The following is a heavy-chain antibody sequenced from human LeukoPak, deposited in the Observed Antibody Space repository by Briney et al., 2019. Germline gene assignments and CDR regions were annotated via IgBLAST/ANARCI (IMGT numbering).Heavy chain of an antibody. CDR2: INQSGST. V-gene: IGHV4-34*01. CDR1: GGSFSGYY. Sequence: PSETLSLTCAVYGGSFSGYYWNWIRQPPGKGLEWIGEINQSGSTNYNPSLKIRVTISLDTSKNQFSLKLSSVTAADTAVYYCARVKTKNAFDIWGQGTMVTVSS. J-gene: IGHJ3*02. CDR3: ARVKTKNAFDI.